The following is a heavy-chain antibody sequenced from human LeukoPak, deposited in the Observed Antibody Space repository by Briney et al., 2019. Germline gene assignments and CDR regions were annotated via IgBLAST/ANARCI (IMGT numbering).Heavy chain of an antibody. CDR3: ARGSSSFVY. Sequence: SETLSLTCTVSGGSISSGSYDWSWIRQPAGKGLEWIGRIYTSGSTNYNPSLNSRVTISVDTSKNQFSLKLSSVTAADTAVYCCARGSSSFVYWGQGTLVTVSS. CDR1: GGSISSGSYD. J-gene: IGHJ4*02. D-gene: IGHD6-13*01. CDR2: IYTSGST. V-gene: IGHV4-61*02.